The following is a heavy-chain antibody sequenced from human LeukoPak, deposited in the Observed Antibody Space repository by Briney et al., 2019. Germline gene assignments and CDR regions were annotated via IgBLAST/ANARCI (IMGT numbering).Heavy chain of an antibody. J-gene: IGHJ4*02. Sequence: SETLSLTCTVSGGSINDYYWSWIRQPPGKGLEWIGYIYFSGSTNYNPSLKSRVTMSIGTSKRYFSLRLTSVAASDTAIYYCARTDVQVWLWGQGTLVTVSS. CDR1: GGSINDYY. CDR3: ARTDVQVWL. D-gene: IGHD5-12*01. V-gene: IGHV4-59*01. CDR2: IYFSGST.